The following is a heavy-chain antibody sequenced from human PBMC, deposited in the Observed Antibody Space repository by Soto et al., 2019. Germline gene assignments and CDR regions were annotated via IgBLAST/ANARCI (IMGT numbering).Heavy chain of an antibody. J-gene: IGHJ4*02. V-gene: IGHV3-9*01. D-gene: IGHD3-10*01. CDR1: GFTFDDYA. Sequence: EVQLVESGGGLVQPGGSLRLSCAASGFTFDDYAIHWVRQAPGKGLEWFSGISWNGAATGYMNSVKGRFSISRDNTKNTLYLQMNSLRSEDTAVYYCANLPLYGSGFDCWGQGTLVTVSS. CDR3: ANLPLYGSGFDC. CDR2: ISWNGAAT.